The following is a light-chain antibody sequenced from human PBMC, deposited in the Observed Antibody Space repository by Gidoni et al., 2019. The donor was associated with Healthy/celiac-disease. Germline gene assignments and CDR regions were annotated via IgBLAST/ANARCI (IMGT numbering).Light chain of an antibody. J-gene: IGKJ1*01. CDR3: QQSYSTPET. V-gene: IGKV1-39*01. CDR1: QSISNY. CDR2: AAS. Sequence: DIQMTQSPSSLSASLGDRVTITGRASQSISNYLNWYQQKPGKAPKLLIYAASSLQSGVPSRFSGSGSGTDFTLTISSLQPEDFATYYCQQSYSTPETFGQGTKVEIK.